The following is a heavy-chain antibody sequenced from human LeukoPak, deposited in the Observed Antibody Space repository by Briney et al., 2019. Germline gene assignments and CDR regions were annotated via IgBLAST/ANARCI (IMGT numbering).Heavy chain of an antibody. Sequence: GGSLRLPCVGSKFIVSDNCMSWVRQAPGKGLEWVSVIYSDGTTFYSDSVKGRFAISRDNSKNILYLQMNGLRADDTAVYYCARERIYFGSGRDLTDARLFYYYGMDVWGQGTTVTVSS. D-gene: IGHD3-10*01. CDR3: ARERIYFGSGRDLTDARLFYYYGMDV. CDR1: KFIVSDNC. CDR2: IYSDGTT. V-gene: IGHV3-53*01. J-gene: IGHJ6*02.